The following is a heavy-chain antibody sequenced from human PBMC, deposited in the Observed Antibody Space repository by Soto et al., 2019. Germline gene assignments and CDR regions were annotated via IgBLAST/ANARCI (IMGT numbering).Heavy chain of an antibody. D-gene: IGHD3-22*01. J-gene: IGHJ6*02. V-gene: IGHV4-39*01. CDR1: GGSISSSSYY. Sequence: SETLSLTCTVSGGSISSSSYYWGWIRQPPGKGLEWIGSIYYSGSTYYNPSLKSRVTISVDTSKNQFSLKLSSVTAADTAVYYCARRLYYDSSGFEGGGMDVWGQGXTVTVSS. CDR2: IYYSGST. CDR3: ARRLYYDSSGFEGGGMDV.